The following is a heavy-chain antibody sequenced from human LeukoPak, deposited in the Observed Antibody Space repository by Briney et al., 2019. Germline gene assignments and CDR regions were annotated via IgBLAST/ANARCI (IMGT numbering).Heavy chain of an antibody. D-gene: IGHD3-3*01. J-gene: IGHJ4*02. Sequence: ASVKVSCKASGYTFTSYDINWVRQATGQGLEWMGWMNPNSGNTGYAQKFQGRVTITRNTSISTAYMELSSLRSEDTAVYYCARVLRSGRFWSGLPGYWGQGTLVTVSS. CDR2: MNPNSGNT. CDR3: ARVLRSGRFWSGLPGY. CDR1: GYTFTSYD. V-gene: IGHV1-8*03.